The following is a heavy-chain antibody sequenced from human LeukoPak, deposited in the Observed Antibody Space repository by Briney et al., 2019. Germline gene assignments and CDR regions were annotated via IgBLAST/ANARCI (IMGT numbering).Heavy chain of an antibody. CDR2: ISWNSGSI. J-gene: IGHJ4*02. CDR1: GFTFDDYA. Sequence: QTGGSLRLSCAASGFTFDDYAMHWVRQAPGKGLEWGSGISWNSGSIGYADSVKGRFTISRDNAKNSLYLQMNSLRAEDTALYYCAKDMGVVTAIGSFDYWGQGTLVTVSS. D-gene: IGHD2-21*02. V-gene: IGHV3-9*01. CDR3: AKDMGVVTAIGSFDY.